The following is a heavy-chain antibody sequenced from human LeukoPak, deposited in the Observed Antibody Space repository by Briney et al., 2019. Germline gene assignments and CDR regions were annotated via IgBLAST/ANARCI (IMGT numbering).Heavy chain of an antibody. J-gene: IGHJ4*02. CDR3: ARAAASDY. Sequence: SETLSLTCAVYGGSFSGYCWSWIRQPPGKGLEWIGEINHSGSTNYNPSLKSRVTISVDTSKNQFSLKLSSVTAADTAVYYCARAAASDYWGQGTLVTVS. V-gene: IGHV4-34*01. CDR1: GGSFSGYC. D-gene: IGHD6-13*01. CDR2: INHSGST.